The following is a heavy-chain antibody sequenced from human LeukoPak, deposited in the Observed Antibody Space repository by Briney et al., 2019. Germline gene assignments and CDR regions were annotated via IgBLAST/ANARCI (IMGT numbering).Heavy chain of an antibody. V-gene: IGHV3-30*18. D-gene: IGHD6-13*01. CDR2: ISYDGSNK. CDR3: AKDGGAAAGFDY. Sequence: GRSLRLSCAASGFTFSSYGMHWVRLAPGKGLEWVAVISYDGSNKYYADSVKGRFTISRDNSKNTLYLQMNSLRAEDTAVYYCAKDGGAAAGFDYWGQGTLVTVSS. J-gene: IGHJ4*02. CDR1: GFTFSSYG.